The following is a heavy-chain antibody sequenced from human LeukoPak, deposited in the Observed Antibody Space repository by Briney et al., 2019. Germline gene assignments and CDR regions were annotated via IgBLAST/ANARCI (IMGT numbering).Heavy chain of an antibody. Sequence: SVKVSCKPSGGTFSSYAISWVRQAPGQGLEWMGGIIPIFGTANYAQKFQGRVTITADESTSTAYMELSSLRSEDTAVYYCARDRGITMVRGVIPDAFDIWGQGTMVTVSS. CDR2: IIPIFGTA. J-gene: IGHJ3*02. CDR3: ARDRGITMVRGVIPDAFDI. D-gene: IGHD3-10*01. V-gene: IGHV1-69*01. CDR1: GGTFSSYA.